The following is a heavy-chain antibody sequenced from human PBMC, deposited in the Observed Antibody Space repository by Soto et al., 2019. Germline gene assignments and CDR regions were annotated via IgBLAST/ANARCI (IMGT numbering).Heavy chain of an antibody. Sequence: QLLESGGGLVQPGGSLRVHCVASGFTFGDYAMSWVRQAPGKGLEWVASIGGGGTDTYYAASVKGRFTISRDNSKSTLYLQMKNLRVEDTAVYYCAKAAVSYNGEWDWFDTWGQGSLVTVSS. J-gene: IGHJ5*02. D-gene: IGHD3-10*01. CDR1: GFTFGDYA. CDR2: IGGGGTDT. V-gene: IGHV3-23*01. CDR3: AKAAVSYNGEWDWFDT.